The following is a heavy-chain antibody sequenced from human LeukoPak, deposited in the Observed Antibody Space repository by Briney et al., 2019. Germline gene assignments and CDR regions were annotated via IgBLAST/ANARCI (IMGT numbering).Heavy chain of an antibody. D-gene: IGHD5-18*01. Sequence: SETLSLTCAVSGASMNTHYWSWIRQPPGKGLEWIGYMLDTVTTKDNPSLKSRFTLSADTSKYQFSLRLTSVTAADTAVYYCATIKRGNIFGYFDFWGQGIPVTVSS. J-gene: IGHJ4*02. V-gene: IGHV4-59*11. CDR3: ATIKRGNIFGYFDF. CDR2: MLDTVTT. CDR1: GASMNTHY.